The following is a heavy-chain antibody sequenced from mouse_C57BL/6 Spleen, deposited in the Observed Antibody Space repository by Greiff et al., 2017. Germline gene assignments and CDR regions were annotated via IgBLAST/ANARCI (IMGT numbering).Heavy chain of an antibody. Sequence: EVQLQQSGPELVKPGASVKMSCKASGYTFTDYNMHWVKQSHGKSLEWIGYINPNNGGTSYNQKFKGKATLTVNKSSSTAYMELRSLTSEDSAVYYCARGSYYDYPFDYWGQGTTLTVSS. CDR3: ARGSYYDYPFDY. CDR2: INPNNGGT. D-gene: IGHD2-4*01. J-gene: IGHJ2*01. V-gene: IGHV1-22*01. CDR1: GYTFTDYN.